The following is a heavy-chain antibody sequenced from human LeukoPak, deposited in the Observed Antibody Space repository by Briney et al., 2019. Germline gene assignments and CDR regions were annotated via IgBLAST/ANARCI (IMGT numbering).Heavy chain of an antibody. J-gene: IGHJ4*02. CDR3: AKHGTDYDFWSGQYYFDY. CDR2: ISGSGGST. Sequence: GGSLRLSCAASGFTFRSYAMSWVRQAPGKGLEWVSAISGSGGSTYYADSVKGRFTISRDNSKNTLYLQMNSLRAEDTAVYYCAKHGTDYDFWSGQYYFDYWGQGTLVTVSS. D-gene: IGHD3-3*01. CDR1: GFTFRSYA. V-gene: IGHV3-23*01.